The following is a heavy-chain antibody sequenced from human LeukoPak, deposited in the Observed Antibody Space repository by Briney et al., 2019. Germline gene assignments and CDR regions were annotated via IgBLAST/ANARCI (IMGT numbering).Heavy chain of an antibody. CDR2: LYYSGST. CDR1: GGSISSYY. Sequence: SETLSLTCSVSGGSISSYYWSWLRQPPGRGLAWLGFLYYSGSTNYTPFLKSRVTISVATSKNQFSLKLSSVTAADTAVYYCARHRPVYYYYGMDVWGQGTTVTVSS. J-gene: IGHJ6*02. V-gene: IGHV4-59*08. D-gene: IGHD6-19*01. CDR3: ARHRPVYYYYGMDV.